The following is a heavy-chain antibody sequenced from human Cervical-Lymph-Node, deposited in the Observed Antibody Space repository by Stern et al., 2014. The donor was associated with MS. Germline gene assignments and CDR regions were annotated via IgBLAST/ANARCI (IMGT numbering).Heavy chain of an antibody. J-gene: IGHJ4*02. Sequence: VQLVESGPGLVKPSETLSLTCTVSGGSIRSSTYYWSWIRQPPGKGLEWIGSIYYSGRTYYNPSLKSRVTLSVNTSQKHFSLILTSVTAADTAVYYCARRLKRYYFFDYWGQGSLVTVSS. CDR1: GGSIRSSTYY. V-gene: IGHV4-39*02. D-gene: IGHD5-18*01. CDR2: IYYSGRT. CDR3: ARRLKRYYFFDY.